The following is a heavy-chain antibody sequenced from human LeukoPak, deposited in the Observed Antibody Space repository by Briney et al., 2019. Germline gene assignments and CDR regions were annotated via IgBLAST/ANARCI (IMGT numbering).Heavy chain of an antibody. J-gene: IGHJ4*02. CDR1: GFTFSDYA. V-gene: IGHV3-23*01. Sequence: QPGGSLRLSCAASGFTFSDYAMNWDRRAPGKGLEWVSTISGSGGNTYYAGSVKDRFTISRDNSKNTLYLQMNSLRAEDTAVYYCAKLHNLNSDYWGQGTLVTVSS. CDR3: AKLHNLNSDY. D-gene: IGHD1-14*01. CDR2: ISGSGGNT.